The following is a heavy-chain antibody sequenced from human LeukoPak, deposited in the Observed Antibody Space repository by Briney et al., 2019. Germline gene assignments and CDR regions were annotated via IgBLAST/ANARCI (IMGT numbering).Heavy chain of an antibody. CDR2: IYYSGST. V-gene: IGHV4-39*01. CDR1: GGSISSSSYY. CDR3: ARTPPGKYYYYYYMDV. J-gene: IGHJ6*03. D-gene: IGHD3-10*01. Sequence: SETLSLTXTVSGGSISSSSYYWGWIRQPPGKGLEWIGSIYYSGSTYYNPSLKSRVTISVDTSKNQFSLKLSSVTAADTAVYYCARTPPGKYYYYYYMDVWGKGTTVTVSS.